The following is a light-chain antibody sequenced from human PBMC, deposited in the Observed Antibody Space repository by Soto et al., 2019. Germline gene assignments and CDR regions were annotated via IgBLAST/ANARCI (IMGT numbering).Light chain of an antibody. V-gene: IGKV1-6*01. CDR3: LQDYNYPWT. CDR1: QGIRND. Sequence: AIQRTHSPSSLSASVGDRVTITCRASQGIRNDLGWYQQKPGKAPKLLIYAASSLQSGVPSRFSGSGSGTDFTLTISSLQAEDFATYYCLQDYNYPWTFGQGTKVEIK. J-gene: IGKJ1*01. CDR2: AAS.